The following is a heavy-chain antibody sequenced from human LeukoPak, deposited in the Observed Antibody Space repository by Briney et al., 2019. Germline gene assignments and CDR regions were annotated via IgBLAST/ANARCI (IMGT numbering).Heavy chain of an antibody. V-gene: IGHV3-21*01. CDR3: ARGVVSVVAATDAFDI. CDR2: ISSSSSYI. CDR1: GFTFSSYS. D-gene: IGHD2-15*01. J-gene: IGHJ3*02. Sequence: GGSLRLSCAASGFTFSSYSMNWVRQAPGKGLEWVSSISSSSSYIYYADSVKGRFTISKDNAKNSLYLQMNSLRAEDTAVYYCARGVVSVVAATDAFDIWGQGTMVTVSS.